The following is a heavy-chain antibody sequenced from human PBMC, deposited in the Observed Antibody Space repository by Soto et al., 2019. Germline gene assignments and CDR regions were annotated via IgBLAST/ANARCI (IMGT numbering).Heavy chain of an antibody. CDR3: ARVGGSYYGSGSGIYFDY. CDR1: GGSISSGGYS. V-gene: IGHV4-30-2*01. CDR2: IYHSGST. J-gene: IGHJ4*02. D-gene: IGHD3-10*01. Sequence: SETLSLTCAVSGGSISSGGYSWSWIRQPPGKGLEWIGYIYHSGSTYYNPSLKSRVTISVDRSKNQLSLKLSSVTAADTAVYYCARVGGSYYGSGSGIYFDYWGQGTLVTVSS.